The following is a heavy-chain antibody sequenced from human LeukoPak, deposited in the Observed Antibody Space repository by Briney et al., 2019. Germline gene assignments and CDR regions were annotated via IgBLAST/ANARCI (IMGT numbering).Heavy chain of an antibody. CDR2: IYHSGST. CDR3: ARVRSGAADYYYYYMDV. Sequence: PSETLSLTCTVSGGSISSGGYYWSWIRQPPGKGLEWIGYIYHSGSTYYNPSLKSRVTISVDRSKNQFSLKLSSVTAADTAVYYCARVRSGAADYYYYYMDVWGKGTTVTVSS. J-gene: IGHJ6*03. CDR1: GGSISSGGYY. V-gene: IGHV4-30-2*01. D-gene: IGHD6-13*01.